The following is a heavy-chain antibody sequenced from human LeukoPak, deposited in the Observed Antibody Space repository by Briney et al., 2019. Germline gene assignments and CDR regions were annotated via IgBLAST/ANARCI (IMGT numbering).Heavy chain of an antibody. Sequence: PGGSLRLSCAASGLSFSFYAMSWVRQAPGKGLEWVSSISGGGAGTYYADSVRGRFTISRDNSKNTLYLQMNSLRAEDTALYYCAKGSGRGYSYGLEYWGQGTLVTVSS. CDR3: AKGSGRGYSYGLEY. V-gene: IGHV3-23*01. CDR1: GLSFSFYA. D-gene: IGHD5-18*01. CDR2: ISGGGAGT. J-gene: IGHJ4*02.